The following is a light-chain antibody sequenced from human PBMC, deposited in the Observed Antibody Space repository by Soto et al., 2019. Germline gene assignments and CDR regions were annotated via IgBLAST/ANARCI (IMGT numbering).Light chain of an antibody. J-gene: IGLJ2*01. Sequence: QSALTQPASVSGSPGQSITISCTGTSSDFGNYNLVSWYQQHPGKAPKLIIFGDSRRPSGVSDRFSGSKSANTASLTISGLQMEDEAEYHCCSVAGTDTVVFGGGTKLTVL. CDR3: CSVAGTDTVV. CDR2: GDS. CDR1: SSDFGNYNL. V-gene: IGLV2-23*01.